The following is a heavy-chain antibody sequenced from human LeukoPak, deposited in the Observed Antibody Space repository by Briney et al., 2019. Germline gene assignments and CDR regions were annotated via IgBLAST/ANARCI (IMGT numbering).Heavy chain of an antibody. CDR2: IYSGGST. V-gene: IGHV3-66*02. Sequence: GGSLRLSCAASGFTVSSNYMSWVRQAPGKGLEWVSVIYSGGSTYYADSVKGRFTISRDNSKNTLYLRMNSLRAEDTAVYYCARWGTVSYFDYWGQGTLVTVSS. D-gene: IGHD4-17*01. J-gene: IGHJ4*02. CDR3: ARWGTVSYFDY. CDR1: GFTVSSNY.